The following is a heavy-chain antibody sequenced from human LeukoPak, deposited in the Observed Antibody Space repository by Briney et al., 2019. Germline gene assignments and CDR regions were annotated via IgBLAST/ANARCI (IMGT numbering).Heavy chain of an antibody. CDR3: ARDHPSGPITVQLDP. J-gene: IGHJ5*02. D-gene: IGHD1-20*01. Sequence: ASVKVSCKASGYTFTGYYMHWVRQAPGQGLEWMGWINPNSGGTNYAQKFQGRVTMTRDTSISTAYMELSRLRSDDTAVYYCARDHPSGPITVQLDPWGQGTLVTVSS. V-gene: IGHV1-2*02. CDR1: GYTFTGYY. CDR2: INPNSGGT.